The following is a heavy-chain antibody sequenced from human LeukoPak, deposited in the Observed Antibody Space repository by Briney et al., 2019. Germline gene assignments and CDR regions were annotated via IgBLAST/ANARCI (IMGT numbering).Heavy chain of an antibody. CDR1: GGSISSGSYY. D-gene: IGHD3-22*01. CDR2: IYYSGST. Sequence: SQTLSLTCTVSGGSISSGSYYWSWIRQPAGKGLEWIGYIYYSGSTNYNPSLKSRVTISVDTSKNQFSLKLSSVTAADTAVYYCAREMGYDSSAPDVWGKGTTVTVSS. J-gene: IGHJ6*04. CDR3: AREMGYDSSAPDV. V-gene: IGHV4-61*10.